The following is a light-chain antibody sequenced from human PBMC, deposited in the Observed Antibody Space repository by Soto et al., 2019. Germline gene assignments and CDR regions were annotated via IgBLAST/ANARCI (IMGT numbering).Light chain of an antibody. CDR2: RAS. V-gene: IGKV3-15*01. J-gene: IGKJ2*01. CDR3: QPYNNWPYT. Sequence: EIVMTQSPATLSVSPGVSATLSCRASQHVSSNFAWYRQKPGQAPTLLIYRASTRATGIPARFSGSGSGTEFTLSISSLQSEDFAVYYCQPYNNWPYTFGQGTKLEIK. CDR1: QHVSSN.